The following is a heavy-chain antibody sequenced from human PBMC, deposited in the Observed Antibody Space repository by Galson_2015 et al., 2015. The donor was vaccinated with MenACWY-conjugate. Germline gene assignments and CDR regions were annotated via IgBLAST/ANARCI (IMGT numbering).Heavy chain of an antibody. D-gene: IGHD6-6*01. CDR1: GFTFSRYW. CDR2: IKQDGSEK. J-gene: IGHJ4*02. V-gene: IGHV3-7*01. CDR3: ARDEYSSSDY. Sequence: SLRLSCAVSGFTFSRYWMSWVRQAPGKGLEWVANIKQDGSEKYYVDSVKSRFTISRDNAKNSLYLQMNSLRAEDTAVYYCARDEYSSSDYWGQGTLVAVSS.